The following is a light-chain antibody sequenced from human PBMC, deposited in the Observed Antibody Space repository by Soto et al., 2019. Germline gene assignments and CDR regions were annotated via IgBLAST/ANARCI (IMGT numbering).Light chain of an antibody. J-gene: IGLJ3*02. V-gene: IGLV1-40*01. CDR3: QSYDNSLSASV. Sequence: QSVVTQPPSVSGAPGQRVTISCTGSSSNIGAGYDVHWYRQLPGSAPKLLPYGNTNRPSGVPDRFSGSKSGSSASLAISGLQAEDEADYYCQSYDNSLSASVFGGGTQLTVL. CDR1: SSNIGAGYD. CDR2: GNT.